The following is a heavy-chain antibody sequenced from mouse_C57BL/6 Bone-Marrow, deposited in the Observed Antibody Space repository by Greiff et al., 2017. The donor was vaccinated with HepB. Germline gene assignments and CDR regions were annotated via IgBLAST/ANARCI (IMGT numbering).Heavy chain of an antibody. CDR3: AVRGSYYYGSSPGWYFDV. D-gene: IGHD1-1*01. CDR2: IDPSDSYT. CDR1: GYTFTSYW. V-gene: IGHV1-59*01. Sequence: QVQLQQPGAELVRPGTSVKLSCKASGYTFTSYWMHWVKQRPGQGLEWIGVIDPSDSYTNYNQKFKGKATLTVDTSSSTAYMQLSSLTSEDSAVYYCAVRGSYYYGSSPGWYFDVWGTGTTVTVSS. J-gene: IGHJ1*03.